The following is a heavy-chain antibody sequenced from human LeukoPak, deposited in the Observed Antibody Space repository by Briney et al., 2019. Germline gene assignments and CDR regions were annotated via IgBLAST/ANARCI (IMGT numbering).Heavy chain of an antibody. D-gene: IGHD1-26*01. CDR3: ARDRAPGSWQGALDI. Sequence: GGSLRLSCAASGFPFTNYALSWVRQAPGKGLECVSVISGDGGTTFYADSVKGRFTISRDNSKNTLFLQMNSLRAEDTAVYYCARDRAPGSWQGALDIWGQGTMVTVSS. J-gene: IGHJ3*02. CDR2: ISGDGGTT. CDR1: GFPFTNYA. V-gene: IGHV3-23*01.